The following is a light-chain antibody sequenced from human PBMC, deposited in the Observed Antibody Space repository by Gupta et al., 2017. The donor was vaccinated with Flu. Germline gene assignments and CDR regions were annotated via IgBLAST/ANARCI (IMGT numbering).Light chain of an antibody. J-gene: IGLJ3*02. CDR2: QDN. CDR3: QTWDSNTDNWV. Sequence: GDKLGNKYAYWYQQKAGQSPVVVIYQDNRRPSGIPERFSGSNSGTTATLTISGIQAMDEADYYCQTWDSNTDNWVFGGGTKLTVL. CDR1: KLGNKY. V-gene: IGLV3-1*01.